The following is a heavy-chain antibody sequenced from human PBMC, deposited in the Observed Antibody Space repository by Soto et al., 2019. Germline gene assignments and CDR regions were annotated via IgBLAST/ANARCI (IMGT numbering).Heavy chain of an antibody. D-gene: IGHD1-26*01. CDR1: SGSIGTYF. CDR3: ARGRGGTYDAFDI. V-gene: IGHV4-59*01. J-gene: IGHJ3*02. CDR2: IYYSGTT. Sequence: SETLSLTCTVSSGSIGTYFWSWIRQPPGKGLEWIGYIYYSGTTNYNPSLKSRVTIFLDTSKNQFSLRLSSVTAADTAVYYCARGRGGTYDAFDIWGQGTLVTVSS.